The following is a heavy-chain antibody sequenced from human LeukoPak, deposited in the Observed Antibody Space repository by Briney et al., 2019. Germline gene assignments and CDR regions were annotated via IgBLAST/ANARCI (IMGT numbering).Heavy chain of an antibody. J-gene: IGHJ4*02. V-gene: IGHV4-59*01. CDR2: IYYSGST. Sequence: PSETLSLTCTVSGASISNYFWSWIRQPPGKGLEWIGYIYYSGSTNYNPSLKSRVTIPIDTSKNQFSLKLSSVTAADTAVYYCARYFSDSSGYKLDYWGQGTLVTVSS. CDR3: ARYFSDSSGYKLDY. D-gene: IGHD3-22*01. CDR1: GASISNYF.